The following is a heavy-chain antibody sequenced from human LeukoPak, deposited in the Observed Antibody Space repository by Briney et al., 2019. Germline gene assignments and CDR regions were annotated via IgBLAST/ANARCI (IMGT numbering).Heavy chain of an antibody. CDR1: GVSISSGGYY. CDR3: ARLSTTETGPEY. J-gene: IGHJ4*02. Sequence: PSQTLSLTCTVSGVSISSGGYYWSWIRQHPGKGLEWIGYIYYSGSTYYNPSLKSRVTISVDTSKNQFSLKLSSVTAADTAVYYCARLSTTETGPEYWGQRTLVTVSS. D-gene: IGHD4-17*01. CDR2: IYYSGST. V-gene: IGHV4-31*03.